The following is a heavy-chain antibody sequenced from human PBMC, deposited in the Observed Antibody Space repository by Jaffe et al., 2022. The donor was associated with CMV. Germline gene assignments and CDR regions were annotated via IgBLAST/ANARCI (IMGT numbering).Heavy chain of an antibody. CDR2: ISSNGGST. V-gene: IGHV3-64D*06. Sequence: EVQLVESGGGLVQPGGSLRLSCSASGFTFSSYAMHWVRQAPGKGLEYVSAISSNGGSTYYADSVKGRFTISRDNSKNTLYLQMSSLRAEDTAVYYCVKDLEGGDYGDLFTAVDPWGQGTLVTVSS. CDR1: GFTFSSYA. J-gene: IGHJ5*02. D-gene: IGHD4-17*01. CDR3: VKDLEGGDYGDLFTAVDP.